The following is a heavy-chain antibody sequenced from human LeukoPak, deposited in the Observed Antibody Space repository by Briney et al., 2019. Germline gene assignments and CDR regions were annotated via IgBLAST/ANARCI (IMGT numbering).Heavy chain of an antibody. D-gene: IGHD5-24*01. V-gene: IGHV4-4*09. CDR1: GGSISSYY. CDR3: ARHVGTATRYYFDY. Sequence: SETLTLTCTVSGGSISSYYWSWIRQPPGKGLEWIGYIYTSGSTNYNPSLKSRVTISVDTSKNQFSLKLSSVTAADTAVYYCARHVGTATRYYFDYWGQGTLVTVSS. J-gene: IGHJ4*02. CDR2: IYTSGST.